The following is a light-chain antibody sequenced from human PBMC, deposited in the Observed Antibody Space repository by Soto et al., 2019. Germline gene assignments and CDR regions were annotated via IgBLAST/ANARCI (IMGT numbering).Light chain of an antibody. CDR2: ENN. CDR1: SSNIGNNY. CDR3: GTWDSSLSDAV. J-gene: IGLJ2*01. V-gene: IGLV1-51*02. Sequence: QSVLTQPPSASAAPGQRVTISCSGSSSNIGNNYVSWYQQLPGTAPKLLIYENNKRPSGIPDRFSGSRSGTSATLGITGLQTGDESDYECGTWDSSLSDAVFGGGTKLTGL.